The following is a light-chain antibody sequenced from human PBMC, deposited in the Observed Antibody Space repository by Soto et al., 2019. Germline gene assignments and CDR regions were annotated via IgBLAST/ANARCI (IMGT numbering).Light chain of an antibody. V-gene: IGLV1-40*01. CDR3: QSYDSSLSGSYV. Sequence: QSLLTQPPSISGAPGQRVTISCTGSSSNIGATYDVHWYQQLPGAAPKLLIYGHKNRPSGVPDRFSGSKSGTSASLTITGLQAEDEADYYCQSYDSSLSGSYVFGTGTKVTVL. CDR1: SSNIGATYD. CDR2: GHK. J-gene: IGLJ1*01.